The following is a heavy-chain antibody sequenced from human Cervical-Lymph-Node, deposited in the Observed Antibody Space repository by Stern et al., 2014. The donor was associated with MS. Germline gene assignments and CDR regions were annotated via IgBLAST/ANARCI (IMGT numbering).Heavy chain of an antibody. CDR3: ARKKRSYDY. J-gene: IGHJ4*02. CDR2: ISDNGEAI. V-gene: IGHV3-11*01. Sequence: QVQLVESGGGLVKPGGSLRLSCAGSGFYFSDYYMTWIRQSPERGLEWVSYISDNGEAIYYAYSVKGRFTISRDNAKNSLYLEMNSLRVEDAGTYYCARKKRSYDYWGQGTLVTVSS. CDR1: GFYFSDYY.